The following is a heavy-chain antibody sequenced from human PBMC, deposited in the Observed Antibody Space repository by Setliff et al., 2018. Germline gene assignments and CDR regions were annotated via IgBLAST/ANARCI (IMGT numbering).Heavy chain of an antibody. Sequence: GGSLRLSCAASGFTFSSYWMSWVRQVPGKGLEWVGRSRDKGNSYTTEYAASVKGRFTISRDASKNSLFLQMNSLKTEDTAVYYCIRDTHMSGAYYFDYWGQGTLVTVSS. V-gene: IGHV3-72*01. CDR3: IRDTHMSGAYYFDY. CDR2: SRDKGNSYTT. J-gene: IGHJ4*02. D-gene: IGHD1-26*01. CDR1: GFTFSSYW.